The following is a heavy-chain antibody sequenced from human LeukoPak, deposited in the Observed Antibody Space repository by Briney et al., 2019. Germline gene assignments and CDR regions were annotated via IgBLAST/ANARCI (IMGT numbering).Heavy chain of an antibody. Sequence: SETLSLTCTVSGGSISSGAYYWSWIRQHPGKGLEWIGYIYYTRSTYYNPSLLSRLTISVDTSKNQFSLRLSSVTAADTAVYYCAREPASYGASLDFWGQGTLVTVSS. D-gene: IGHD4-17*01. CDR3: AREPASYGASLDF. J-gene: IGHJ4*02. CDR1: GGSISSGAYY. V-gene: IGHV4-31*03. CDR2: IYYTRST.